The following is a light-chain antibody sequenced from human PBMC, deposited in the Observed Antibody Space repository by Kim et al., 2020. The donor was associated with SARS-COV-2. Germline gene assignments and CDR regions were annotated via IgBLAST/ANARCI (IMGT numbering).Light chain of an antibody. CDR1: QGISHF. V-gene: IGKV1-16*01. J-gene: IGKJ2*01. CDR2: GAS. Sequence: SESVGDRVTITCRASQGISHFLAWFQQRPGTAPRLLIYGASNLHSGVPSRFSGSGSGTDFTLTISSLQPEDFASYYCQQYYRYPRTFGQGTKLEI. CDR3: QQYYRYPRT.